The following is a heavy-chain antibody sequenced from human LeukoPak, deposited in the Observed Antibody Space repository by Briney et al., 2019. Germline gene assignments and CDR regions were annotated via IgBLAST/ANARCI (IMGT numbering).Heavy chain of an antibody. J-gene: IGHJ4*02. CDR1: GFTFSSHG. Sequence: QSGGSLRLSCAASGFTFSSHGMHWVRQAPGKGLEWVSFIRRDGSNQYYAESVKGRFTISRDNSKNTLDLQMGSLRVEDTAVYYCTKAYDSWIGSFYDYWSRGTQVTVSS. CDR3: TKAYDSWIGSFYDY. CDR2: IRRDGSNQ. D-gene: IGHD3-3*01. V-gene: IGHV3-30*02.